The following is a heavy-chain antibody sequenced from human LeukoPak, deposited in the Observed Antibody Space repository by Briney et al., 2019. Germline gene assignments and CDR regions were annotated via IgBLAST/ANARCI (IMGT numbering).Heavy chain of an antibody. CDR1: GFTFDDFA. V-gene: IGHV3-20*04. CDR3: ARLETLGPWRFNY. J-gene: IGHJ4*02. D-gene: IGHD3-16*01. Sequence: PGGSLRLSCAASGFTFDDFAMSWVRQAPGKGLEWVSGIKWNGGTTDYADSVKGRFTISRDNAKNSLYLQMNSLRAEDTALYYCARLETLGPWRFNYWGQGTLVTVSS. CDR2: IKWNGGTT.